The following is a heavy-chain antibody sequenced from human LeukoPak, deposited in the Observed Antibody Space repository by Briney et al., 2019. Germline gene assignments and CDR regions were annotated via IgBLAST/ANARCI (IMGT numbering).Heavy chain of an antibody. CDR3: ARGRLGIRDFDY. CDR2: IYPDDSET. D-gene: IGHD1-14*01. J-gene: IGHJ4*02. Sequence: PGESLKISCKGSGYRVTSNWIGWVRQMPGKGLEWMGIIYPDDSETRYSPSFQGQVTISADKSISTAYLQWSSLKASDTAMYYCARGRLGIRDFDYWGQGTLVTVSS. V-gene: IGHV5-51*01. CDR1: GYRVTSNW.